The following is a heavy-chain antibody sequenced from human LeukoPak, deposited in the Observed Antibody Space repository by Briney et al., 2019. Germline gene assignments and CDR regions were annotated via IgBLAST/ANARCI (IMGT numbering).Heavy chain of an antibody. Sequence: GASAKVSCKASGGTFSSYAISWVRQAPGQGLEWMGGIIPIFGTANYAQKFQGRVTITTDESTSTAYMELSSLRSEDTAVYYCARTNSPYYYYYYMDVWGKGTTVTVSS. D-gene: IGHD1-1*01. J-gene: IGHJ6*03. CDR3: ARTNSPYYYYYYMDV. CDR2: IIPIFGTA. CDR1: GGTFSSYA. V-gene: IGHV1-69*05.